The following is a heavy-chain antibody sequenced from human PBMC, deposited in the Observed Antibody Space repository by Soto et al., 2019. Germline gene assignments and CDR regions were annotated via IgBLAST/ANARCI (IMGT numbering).Heavy chain of an antibody. J-gene: IGHJ3*02. V-gene: IGHV3-33*01. CDR2: IRNDGSNK. Sequence: QVQLVESGGGVVQPGRSLRLPCAASGFTFSSYGMHWVRQAPGKGLEWLAVIRNDGSNKDYADSVKGRFSISRDNSKNTVYLQMNSLRAEDTATYYCARSAEWFGERGLDICGQGTMVTVSS. CDR3: ARSAEWFGERGLDI. CDR1: GFTFSSYG. D-gene: IGHD3-10*01.